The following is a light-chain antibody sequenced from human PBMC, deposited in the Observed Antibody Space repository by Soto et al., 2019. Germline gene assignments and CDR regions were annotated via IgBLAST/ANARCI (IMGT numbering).Light chain of an antibody. Sequence: MTQSQATLSLSPGEGAPLSCRASQSPSSSLAWYQQKPGQAPRLLIYGASTRATGIPARFSGSGSGTEFTLTISSLKYEDFAVYYGQQYKNWPPITFGQVRLPEI. CDR3: QQYKNWPPIT. CDR2: GAS. CDR1: QSPSSS. J-gene: IGKJ5*01. V-gene: IGKV3-15*01.